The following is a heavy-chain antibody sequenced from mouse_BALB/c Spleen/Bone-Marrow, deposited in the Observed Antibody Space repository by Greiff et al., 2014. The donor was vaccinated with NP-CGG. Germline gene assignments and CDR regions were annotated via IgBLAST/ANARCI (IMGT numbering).Heavy chain of an antibody. J-gene: IGHJ3*01. V-gene: IGHV1-9*01. D-gene: IGHD4-1*01. CDR1: GYTFSSYW. Sequence: VQLQQSGAELMKPGASVKISCKATGYTFSSYWIEWVKQRPGHGLEWIGEVLPGSGSTNYNEKFKGKATFTADTSSNTAYMQLSSLTSEDSAVYYCARDWDPFAYWGQGTLVTVSA. CDR3: ARDWDPFAY. CDR2: VLPGSGST.